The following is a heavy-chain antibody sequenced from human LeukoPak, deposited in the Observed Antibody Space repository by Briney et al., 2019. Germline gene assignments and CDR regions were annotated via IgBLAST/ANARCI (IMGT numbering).Heavy chain of an antibody. CDR3: ANDWDSSGFDY. CDR1: GFTFDDYA. Sequence: PGGPLRLSCAASGFTFDDYAMHWVRQAPGKGLEWVSLISGDGGSTYYADSVKGRFTISRDNSKNSLYLQMNSLRTEDTALYYCANDWDSSGFDYWGQGTLVTVSS. V-gene: IGHV3-43*02. J-gene: IGHJ4*02. D-gene: IGHD3-22*01. CDR2: ISGDGGST.